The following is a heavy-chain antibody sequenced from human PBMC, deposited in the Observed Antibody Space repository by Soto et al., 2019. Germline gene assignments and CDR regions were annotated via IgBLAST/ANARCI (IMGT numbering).Heavy chain of an antibody. CDR1: GFTFSSYS. CDR2: ISSSSSTI. D-gene: IGHD6-19*01. J-gene: IGHJ6*02. V-gene: IGHV3-48*02. CDR3: ARDPTVAGTLYYYYGMDV. Sequence: GGSLRLSCAVSGFTFSSYSMNWVRQAPGKGLEWVSYISSSSSTIYYADSVKGRFTISRDNAKNSLYLQMNSLRDEDTAVYYCARDPTVAGTLYYYYGMDVWGQGTTVTVSS.